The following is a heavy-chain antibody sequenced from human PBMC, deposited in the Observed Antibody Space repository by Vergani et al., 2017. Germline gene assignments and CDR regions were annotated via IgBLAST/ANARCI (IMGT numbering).Heavy chain of an antibody. J-gene: IGHJ6*02. CDR3: ARDIAAAGDYYYGMDV. Sequence: QVQLVQSGAEVQKPGASVKVSCKASGYTFTGYYMHWARQAPGQGLEWMGWINPNSGGTNYAQKFQGRVTMTRDTSISTAYMELSRLRSDDTAVYYCARDIAAAGDYYYGMDVWGQGTTVTVSS. D-gene: IGHD6-13*01. CDR2: INPNSGGT. CDR1: GYTFTGYY. V-gene: IGHV1-2*02.